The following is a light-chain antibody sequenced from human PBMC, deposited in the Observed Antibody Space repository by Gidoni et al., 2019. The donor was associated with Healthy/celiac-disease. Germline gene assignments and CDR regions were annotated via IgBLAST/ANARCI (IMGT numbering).Light chain of an antibody. Sequence: DIQMTQSPSTLTASVGDRVTITCRASQSIRSWLAWYQQKPGKAPKLLIYKASSLESGVPSRFSGSGSETEFTLTINSLQPDDFATYYCQQYDSYPWTFGQGTKVEIK. CDR3: QQYDSYPWT. V-gene: IGKV1-5*03. CDR2: KAS. J-gene: IGKJ1*01. CDR1: QSIRSW.